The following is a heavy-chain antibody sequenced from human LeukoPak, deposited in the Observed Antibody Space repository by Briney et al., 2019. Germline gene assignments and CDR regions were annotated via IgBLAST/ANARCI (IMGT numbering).Heavy chain of an antibody. V-gene: IGHV1-69*05. CDR1: GGTFSSYA. D-gene: IGHD3-3*01. CDR3: ARRPHHDFWSGYYSTGAFDI. CDR2: IIPIFGTA. J-gene: IGHJ3*02. Sequence: SVKVSCKASGGTFSSYAISWVRQAPGQGLEWMGRIIPIFGTANYAQKFQGRVTITTDESTSTAYMELSSLRSEDTAVYYCARRPHHDFWSGYYSTGAFDIWGQGTMVTVSS.